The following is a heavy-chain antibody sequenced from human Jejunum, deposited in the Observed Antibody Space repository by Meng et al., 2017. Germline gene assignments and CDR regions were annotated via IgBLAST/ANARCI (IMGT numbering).Heavy chain of an antibody. CDR2: TYYRSKWSS. D-gene: IGHD6-19*01. CDR1: GDSVSSNSAA. J-gene: IGHJ4*02. V-gene: IGHV6-1*01. CDR3: ARKAVAVGTFDY. Sequence: QLQPSGPGLVKPSPTLSLTCASSGDSVSSNSAAWNWIRQSPSRGLEWLGRTYYRSKWSSDYAVSVRSRITINADTSKNQFSLQLNSVTPEDTAVYYCARKAVAVGTFDYWGQGTLVTVSS.